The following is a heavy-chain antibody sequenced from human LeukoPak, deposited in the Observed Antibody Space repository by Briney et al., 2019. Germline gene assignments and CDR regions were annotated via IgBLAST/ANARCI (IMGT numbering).Heavy chain of an antibody. CDR2: ISYDGSDK. CDR1: GFTLSSYG. Sequence: GGSLRLSCAASGFTLSSYGMHWVRQAPGKGLEWVAVISYDGSDKYYADSVKGRFTISRDNSKNTLYLQMNSLRTEDTAVYYCAKDHHHGLTVYYFGYWGQGTLVTVSS. J-gene: IGHJ4*02. D-gene: IGHD3-3*01. CDR3: AKDHHHGLTVYYFGY. V-gene: IGHV3-30*18.